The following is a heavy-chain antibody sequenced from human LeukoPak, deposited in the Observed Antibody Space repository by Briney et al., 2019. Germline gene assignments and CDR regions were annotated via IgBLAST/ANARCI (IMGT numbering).Heavy chain of an antibody. CDR3: ARGSSAMVRGVHDY. CDR1: GYTFTSYG. CDR2: ISGYNGNT. D-gene: IGHD3-10*01. Sequence: ASVKVSCKASGYTFTSYGISWVRQAPGQGLECMGWISGYNGNTNYTQKLQGRVTMTTDTSTSTAYMELRSLRSDDTAVYYCARGSSAMVRGVHDYWGQGTLVTVSS. J-gene: IGHJ4*02. V-gene: IGHV1-18*01.